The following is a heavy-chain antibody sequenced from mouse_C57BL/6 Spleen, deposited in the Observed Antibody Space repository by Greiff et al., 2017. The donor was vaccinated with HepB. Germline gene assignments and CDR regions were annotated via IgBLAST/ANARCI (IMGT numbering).Heavy chain of an antibody. Sequence: VQLQQSGPELVKPGASVKLSCKASGYTFTSYDINWVKQRPGQGLEWIGWIYPRDGSTKYNEKFKGKATLTVDTSSSTAYMELHSLTSEDSAVYFCARGVSSPYWYFDVWGTGTTVTVSS. D-gene: IGHD1-1*01. V-gene: IGHV1-85*01. CDR1: GYTFTSYD. CDR2: IYPRDGST. J-gene: IGHJ1*03. CDR3: ARGVSSPYWYFDV.